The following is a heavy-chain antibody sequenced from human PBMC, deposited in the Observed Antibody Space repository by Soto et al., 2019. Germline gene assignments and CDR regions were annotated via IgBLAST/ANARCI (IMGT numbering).Heavy chain of an antibody. J-gene: IGHJ4*02. D-gene: IGHD2-15*01. CDR3: TRRSCSSGGCYSDFDH. V-gene: IGHV3-73*01. CDR1: GFTFSGFD. Sequence: EVQLVESGGGLVQPGGSLKLSCAASGFTFSGFDMHWVRQASGEGLEWVGRIKTKVESYATGVAASVQGRFTISRDDSKNTAYLEMNSLKSEDTAVYYCTRRSCSSGGCYSDFDHWGQGTLVTVSS. CDR2: IKTKVESYAT.